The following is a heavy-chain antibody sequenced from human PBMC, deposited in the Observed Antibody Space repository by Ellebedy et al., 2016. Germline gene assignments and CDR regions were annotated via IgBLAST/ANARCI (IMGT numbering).Heavy chain of an antibody. D-gene: IGHD6-19*01. Sequence: SQTLSLTCAISGDSVSFNSGGWNWIRQSPERGLGWLGRTYYGSKWSYDYAESVKSRVAINPETAKNQFSLKLNSVTPEDTAVYYCARGWLRGSFDIWGQGTTVIVSS. CDR3: ARGWLRGSFDI. J-gene: IGHJ3*02. V-gene: IGHV6-1*01. CDR1: GDSVSFNSGG. CDR2: TYYGSKWSY.